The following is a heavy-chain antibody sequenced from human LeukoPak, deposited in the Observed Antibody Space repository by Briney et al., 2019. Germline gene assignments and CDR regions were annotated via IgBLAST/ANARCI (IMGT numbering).Heavy chain of an antibody. CDR1: EYRFTNYW. CDR2: ILPGDSNT. J-gene: IGHJ5*02. V-gene: IGHV5-51*01. D-gene: IGHD1-1*01. Sequence: GEPLKISCKGSEYRFTNYWIGWVRQMPGKGLEWMGIILPGDSNTRYSPSFQGQVTISADKSISTAYLQWSSLRASDTAMYYCARRPAGSSNWASWGRGTLVSVSS. CDR3: ARRPAGSSNWAS.